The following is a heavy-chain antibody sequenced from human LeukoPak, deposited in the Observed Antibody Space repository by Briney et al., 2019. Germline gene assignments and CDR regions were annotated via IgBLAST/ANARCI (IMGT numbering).Heavy chain of an antibody. Sequence: QPGGSLRLSCAASGFTLSSYAMSRVRQAPGKGLEWVSAISGSGGSTYYADSVKGRFTISRDNSKNTLYLQMNSLRAEDTAVYYCAKDRVRSTVTTCADYWGQGTLVTVSS. V-gene: IGHV3-23*01. CDR3: AKDRVRSTVTTCADY. D-gene: IGHD4-11*01. CDR2: ISGSGGST. CDR1: GFTLSSYA. J-gene: IGHJ4*02.